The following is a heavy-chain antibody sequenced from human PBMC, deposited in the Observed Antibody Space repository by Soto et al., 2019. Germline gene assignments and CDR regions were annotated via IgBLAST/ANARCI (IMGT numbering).Heavy chain of an antibody. Sequence: QVQLVQSGAEVKKPGASVKVSCKASGYTFTSYAMHWVRQAPGQRLEWMGWINAGNGNTKYSQKFQGRVTITRDTTASTAYKELSSLRSEDTAVYYCARAFWGSEEMGDYWGQGTLVTVSS. CDR3: ARAFWGSEEMGDY. J-gene: IGHJ4*02. CDR2: INAGNGNT. CDR1: GYTFTSYA. V-gene: IGHV1-3*01. D-gene: IGHD3-16*01.